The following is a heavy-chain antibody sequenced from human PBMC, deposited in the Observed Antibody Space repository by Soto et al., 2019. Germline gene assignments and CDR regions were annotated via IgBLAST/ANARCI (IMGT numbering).Heavy chain of an antibody. D-gene: IGHD5-18*01. CDR1: GYTFSNYG. CDR3: ARDPGFGFGYSYAFAMDV. V-gene: IGHV1-18*01. J-gene: IGHJ6*02. CDR2: ISGYNGNT. Sequence: GASVKVSCKASGYTFSNYGISWVRQGPGQRLEWMGWISGYNGNTHYEEKVQDRIKMTTDTSTSTTYLELRSLRSDDTAVYFCARDPGFGFGYSYAFAMDVWGQGTTVTVSS.